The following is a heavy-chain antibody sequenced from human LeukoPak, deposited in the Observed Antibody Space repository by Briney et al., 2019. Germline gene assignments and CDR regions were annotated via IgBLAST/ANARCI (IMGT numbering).Heavy chain of an antibody. CDR1: GGSISSSSYY. CDR2: MYYSGST. Sequence: TSETLSLTCTVSGGSISSSSYYWGWIRQPPGKGLEWIGSMYYSGSTYYNPSLKSRVTISVDTSKNQFSLKLSSVTAADTAVYYCARHGGYHDIFDYWGQGTLVTVSS. J-gene: IGHJ4*02. CDR3: ARHGGYHDIFDY. D-gene: IGHD1-26*01. V-gene: IGHV4-39*01.